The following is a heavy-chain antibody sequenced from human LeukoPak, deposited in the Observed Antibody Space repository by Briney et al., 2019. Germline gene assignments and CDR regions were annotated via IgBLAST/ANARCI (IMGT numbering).Heavy chain of an antibody. CDR1: GFTVSSNY. J-gene: IGHJ4*02. D-gene: IGHD2-15*01. V-gene: IGHV3-53*01. CDR2: IYSGGST. Sequence: GGSLRLSCAASGFTVSSNYMSWVRQAPGKGLEWVSVIYSGGSTYYADSVKGRFTISRDNSKNTLYLQMNSLRAEDTAVYYCARERPYCSGGSCYFFDYWGQGTLVTVSS. CDR3: ARERPYCSGGSCYFFDY.